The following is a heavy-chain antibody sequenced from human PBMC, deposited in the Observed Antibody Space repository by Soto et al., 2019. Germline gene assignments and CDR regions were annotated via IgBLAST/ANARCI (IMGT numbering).Heavy chain of an antibody. CDR2: ISAYNGNT. Sequence: XSVKVSCKASGYTFTTSGITWVRNPPGQGLEWMGWISAYNGNTNYAQKLQGRVTMTTDTSTSTAYMELRSLRSDDTAVYYCARDKVTGIAAARNDYWGQGTLVTVSS. V-gene: IGHV1-18*01. CDR3: ARDKVTGIAAARNDY. J-gene: IGHJ4*02. D-gene: IGHD6-13*01. CDR1: GYTFTTSG.